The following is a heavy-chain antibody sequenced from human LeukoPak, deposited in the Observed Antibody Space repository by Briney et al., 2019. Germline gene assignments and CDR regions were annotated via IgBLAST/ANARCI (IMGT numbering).Heavy chain of an antibody. D-gene: IGHD3-10*01. Sequence: GGSLRLSCAASGLTFSSYEMNWVRQAPGKGLEWVSYISSSGSTIYYADSVKGRFTISRDNAKNSLYLQMNSLRAEDTAVYYCAKDRWFGELLFGYWGQGTLVTVSS. V-gene: IGHV3-48*03. CDR3: AKDRWFGELLFGY. CDR1: GLTFSSYE. J-gene: IGHJ4*02. CDR2: ISSSGSTI.